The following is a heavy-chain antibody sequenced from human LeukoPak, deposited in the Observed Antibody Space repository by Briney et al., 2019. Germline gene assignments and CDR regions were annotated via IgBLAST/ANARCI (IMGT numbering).Heavy chain of an antibody. V-gene: IGHV3-66*01. D-gene: IGHD3-22*01. CDR1: GFTVSSNY. CDR3: ARAPFTYDSSGDSFDI. Sequence: PGTSLRLPCAASGFTVSSNYMSWVRQAPGKGLEWVSVIYSGGSTYYADSVKGRFTVSRDNSKNTLYLQMNSLRAEDTAVYYCARAPFTYDSSGDSFDIWGQGTMVTVSS. J-gene: IGHJ3*02. CDR2: IYSGGST.